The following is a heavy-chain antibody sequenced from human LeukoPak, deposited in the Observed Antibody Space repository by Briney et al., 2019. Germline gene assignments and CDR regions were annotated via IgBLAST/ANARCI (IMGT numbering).Heavy chain of an antibody. V-gene: IGHV3-30*18. CDR2: ISYDGSNK. J-gene: IGHJ4*02. CDR1: GFTFSGYG. Sequence: GRSLRLSCAASGFTFSGYGVHWVRQAPGKGLEWVTVISYDGSNKYYADSVKGRFTISRDSSKNTLYLQMNSLRAEDTAVYYCAKGTAGYCSGGSCYPYYFDYWGQGTLVTVSS. D-gene: IGHD2-15*01. CDR3: AKGTAGYCSGGSCYPYYFDY.